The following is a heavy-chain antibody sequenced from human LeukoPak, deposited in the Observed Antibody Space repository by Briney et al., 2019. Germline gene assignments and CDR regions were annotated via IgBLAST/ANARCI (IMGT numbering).Heavy chain of an antibody. CDR1: GYTFTCYY. CDR2: INPNSGDT. V-gene: IGHV1-2*06. Sequence: ASVKVSCKASGYTFTCYYMHWVRQAPGQGLEWMGRINPNSGDTNYAQKVQGRVTMTRDTSISTAYLELSRLRGDDTAVYYCVPSSTDPYFDYWGQGTLVTVSS. D-gene: IGHD4-11*01. J-gene: IGHJ4*02. CDR3: VPSSTDPYFDY.